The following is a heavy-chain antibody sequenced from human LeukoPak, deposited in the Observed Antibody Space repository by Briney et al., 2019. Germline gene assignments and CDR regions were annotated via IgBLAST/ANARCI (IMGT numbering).Heavy chain of an antibody. Sequence: PSETLSLTCTVSGGSISGSSYYWGWIRQPPGKGLEWIGSIYYSGSTYYNPSLKSRVTISVDTSKNQFSLKLSSVTAADTAVYYCARGIRVAGYYFDYWGQGTLVTVSS. D-gene: IGHD6-19*01. CDR3: ARGIRVAGYYFDY. CDR1: GGSISGSSYY. CDR2: IYYSGST. V-gene: IGHV4-39*01. J-gene: IGHJ4*02.